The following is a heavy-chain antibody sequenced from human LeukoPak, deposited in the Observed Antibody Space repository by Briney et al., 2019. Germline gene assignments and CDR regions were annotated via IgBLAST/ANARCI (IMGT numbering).Heavy chain of an antibody. Sequence: GGSLRLSCAASGFSFGSNAMTWVRQAPGKGLEWVSGISSSGGNTYDADSVTGRFTISTDNSENTLYLQMKSLRAEDTAVYYCAKDIPRSGWGLDHWGQGTLVTVSS. D-gene: IGHD6-19*01. CDR3: AKDIPRSGWGLDH. J-gene: IGHJ4*02. V-gene: IGHV3-23*01. CDR2: ISSSGGNT. CDR1: GFSFGSNA.